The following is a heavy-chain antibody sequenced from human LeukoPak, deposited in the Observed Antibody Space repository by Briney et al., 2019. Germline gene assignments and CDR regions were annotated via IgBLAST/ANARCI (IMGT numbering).Heavy chain of an antibody. J-gene: IGHJ3*02. CDR3: ARIYGYNWNDGKDAFDI. V-gene: IGHV5-51*01. CDR1: GYSFTSYW. CDR2: IYPGDSDT. D-gene: IGHD1-1*01. Sequence: GESLKISCKGSGYSFTSYWIGWVRQMPGKGLEWMGIIYPGDSDTRYSPSFQGQVTISADKSISTAYLQWSSLKASDTAMYYCARIYGYNWNDGKDAFDIWGQGTMVTVSS.